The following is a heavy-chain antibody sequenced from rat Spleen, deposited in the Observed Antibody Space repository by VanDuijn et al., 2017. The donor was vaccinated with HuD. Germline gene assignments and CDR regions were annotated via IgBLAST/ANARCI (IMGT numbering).Heavy chain of an antibody. D-gene: IGHD4-3*01. Sequence: EVQLVESGGGLVQPGRSLKLSCAASGFIFSNFDLAWVRQAPTKGLEWVASISPSGTGTYYRDSVKGRFTVSRDNAKSTLYLQMDSLRSEETATYYCVRQDTSGYSNWFTYWGQGTLVTVSS. V-gene: IGHV5S11*01. CDR3: VRQDTSGYSNWFTY. CDR2: ISPSGTGT. CDR1: GFIFSNFD. J-gene: IGHJ3*01.